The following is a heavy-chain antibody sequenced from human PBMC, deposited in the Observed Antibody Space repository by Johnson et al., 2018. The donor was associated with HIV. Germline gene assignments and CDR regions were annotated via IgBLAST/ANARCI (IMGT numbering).Heavy chain of an antibody. CDR3: ARQVYCSSTSCSSAFDI. D-gene: IGHD2-2*01. V-gene: IGHV3-74*02. CDR2: INSDGSST. CDR1: EFTFSNYW. J-gene: IGHJ3*02. Sequence: VQLVESGGGLIQPGGSLRLSCAASEFTFSNYWMHWVRQGLGKGLVWVSRINSDGSSTSYADSVKGRFTISRENAKNSLYLQMNSLRAGDTAVYYCARQVYCSSTSCSSAFDIWGQGTMVTVSS.